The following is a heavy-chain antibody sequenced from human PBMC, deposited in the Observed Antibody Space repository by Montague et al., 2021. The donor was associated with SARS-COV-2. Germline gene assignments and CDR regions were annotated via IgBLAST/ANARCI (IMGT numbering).Heavy chain of an antibody. CDR2: IYYSGRT. J-gene: IGHJ4*02. Sequence: SETLSLTCTVSGGSISSYYWSWIRQPPGKGLEWIGYIYYSGRTNYNPSXXSRVTVLVDMSKNQFSLKLSSVTAADTAVYYCARGMGGSYLYYFDYWGQGTLVTVSS. CDR3: ARGMGGSYLYYFDY. CDR1: GGSISSYY. D-gene: IGHD1-26*01. V-gene: IGHV4-59*01.